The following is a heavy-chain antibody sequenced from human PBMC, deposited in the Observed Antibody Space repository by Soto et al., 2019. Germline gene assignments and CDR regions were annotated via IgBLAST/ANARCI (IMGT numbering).Heavy chain of an antibody. V-gene: IGHV4-59*08. CDR2: LYYSGNT. D-gene: IGHD5-18*01. CDR1: GGSISSYY. J-gene: IGHJ5*02. CDR3: ATPSGYSLDA. Sequence: PSETLSLTCTVSGGSISSYYWSWIRQPPGKELEWIGYLYYSGNTNYNPSLKRRGTISVDTSKNQFSLKLSSVTAADTAVYYCATPSGYSLDAWGQGPLVT.